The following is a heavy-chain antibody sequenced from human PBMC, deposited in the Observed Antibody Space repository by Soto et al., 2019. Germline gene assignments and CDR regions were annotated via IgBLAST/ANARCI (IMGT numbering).Heavy chain of an antibody. D-gene: IGHD1-1*01. CDR2: INDDGSST. CDR3: TRGPRYTSTGTGAF. Sequence: PVGSLRLSCAASGFTFSMYWMHWVRQVPGKGPEWVSRINDDGSSTNYADSVKGRFTISRDNAKNTLYLQMNDLRAEDTAVYYCTRGPRYTSTGTGAFCGQGTLVTVSS. CDR1: GFTFSMYW. V-gene: IGHV3-74*01. J-gene: IGHJ4*02.